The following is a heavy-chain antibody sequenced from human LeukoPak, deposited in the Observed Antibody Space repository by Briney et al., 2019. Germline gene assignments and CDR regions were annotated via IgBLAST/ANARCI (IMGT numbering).Heavy chain of an antibody. CDR2: IYSSGSA. D-gene: IGHD6-19*01. CDR3: AISVAGSWFDP. CDR1: GGSMSSGSYV. V-gene: IGHV4-61*02. J-gene: IGHJ5*02. Sequence: SETLSLTCTVSGGSMSSGSYVWGWIREPAGKGLEWIVRIYSSGSANYNPSLKSRVTISVDTSKHQFSLKLSSVTAADTVVYYCAISVAGSWFDPWGQGTLVTVSS.